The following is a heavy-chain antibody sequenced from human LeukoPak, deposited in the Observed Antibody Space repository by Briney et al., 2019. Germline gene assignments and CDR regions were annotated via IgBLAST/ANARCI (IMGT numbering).Heavy chain of an antibody. D-gene: IGHD3-16*01. V-gene: IGHV3-7*01. Sequence: GGSLRLSCAASGFTFSNYWMSWVRQAPGKGLEWVANIKQDGSEKYYVDSVKGRFTISRDNAKNSLYLQMNSLRAEDTAVYYCARWESGGDYFDYWGQGTLVTVSS. CDR1: GFTFSNYW. J-gene: IGHJ4*02. CDR2: IKQDGSEK. CDR3: ARWESGGDYFDY.